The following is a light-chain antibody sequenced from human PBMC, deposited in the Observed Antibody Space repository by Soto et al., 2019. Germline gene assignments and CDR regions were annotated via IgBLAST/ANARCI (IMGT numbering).Light chain of an antibody. V-gene: IGKV1-5*01. Sequence: DIQMTQSPSTLSASVGDRVTITCRASQSISSWLAWYQQKPGKAPKLLIYDAYSLESGTPSRFSGRRSGTEFTLTIASVQPEDFATDYCQQYSSDAPLTFGGGTKV. J-gene: IGKJ4*01. CDR2: DAY. CDR3: QQYSSDAPLT. CDR1: QSISSW.